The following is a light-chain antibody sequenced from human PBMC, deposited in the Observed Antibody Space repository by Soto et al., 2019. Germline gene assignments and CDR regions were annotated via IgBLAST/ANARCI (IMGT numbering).Light chain of an antibody. CDR3: QQHGISHIT. J-gene: IGKJ5*01. Sequence: NVLTHSPCTLSLSQGERATLSCRASHSVSSSYLAWYQQKPDQAPRLLIYGASSRATGIPDRFSGSGSGTDFTLTISRLEPEDFAVYYCQQHGISHITFGQGTRLEI. CDR1: HSVSSSY. V-gene: IGKV3-20*01. CDR2: GAS.